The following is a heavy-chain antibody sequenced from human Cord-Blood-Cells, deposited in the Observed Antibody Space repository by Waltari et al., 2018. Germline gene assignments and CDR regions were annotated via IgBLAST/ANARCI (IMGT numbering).Heavy chain of an antibody. Sequence: QVQLVQSGAEVKKPGASVKVSCKASGYTFTGYYMHWVRQAPGQGLEWMGWTNPNSGGTSYAQKFQGRFTMTGDTSSSTADMELSRLRSDDTAVYYWARAGEGGDFDYWGQGTLVTVSS. CDR2: TNPNSGGT. D-gene: IGHD3-10*01. CDR1: GYTFTGYY. V-gene: IGHV1-2*02. CDR3: ARAGEGGDFDY. J-gene: IGHJ4*02.